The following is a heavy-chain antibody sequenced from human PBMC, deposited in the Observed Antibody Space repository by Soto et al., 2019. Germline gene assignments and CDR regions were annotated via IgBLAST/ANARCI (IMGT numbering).Heavy chain of an antibody. Sequence: GGSLSLSCAASGFTVSSYWMSWVRQAPGKGLEWVANIKQDGSEKYYVDSVKGRFTISRDNAKNSLYLQMNSLRAEDTAVYYCARDLGCSGGSCYAFDYWGQGTLVTVSS. CDR2: IKQDGSEK. V-gene: IGHV3-7*01. CDR1: GFTVSSYW. D-gene: IGHD2-15*01. J-gene: IGHJ4*02. CDR3: ARDLGCSGGSCYAFDY.